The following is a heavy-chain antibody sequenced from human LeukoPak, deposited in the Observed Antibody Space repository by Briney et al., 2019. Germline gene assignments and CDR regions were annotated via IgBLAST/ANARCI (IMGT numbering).Heavy chain of an antibody. D-gene: IGHD6-19*01. J-gene: IGHJ4*02. CDR3: ASLAVAGLSEGY. V-gene: IGHV4-39*01. CDR1: GGSISSDSYY. Sequence: KPSETLSLTCTVSGGSISSDSYYWAWIRQPPGKGLEWIAGIYYSGSTYYNPSLKSRVTISVDTSRNQFSLKLNSVTAADTAVYYCASLAVAGLSEGYWGQGTLVIVSS. CDR2: IYYSGST.